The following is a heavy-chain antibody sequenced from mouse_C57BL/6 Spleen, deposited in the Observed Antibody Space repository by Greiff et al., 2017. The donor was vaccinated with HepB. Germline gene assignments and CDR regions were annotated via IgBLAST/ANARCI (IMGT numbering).Heavy chain of an antibody. Sequence: VQLQQSGAELMKPGASVKLSCKATGYTFTGYWIEWVKQRPGHGLEWIGEILPGRGSTNYNEKFKGKATFTADTSSNTAYMQLSSLTTEDSAIYYCARSRDYEGGNFDYWGQGTTLTVSS. CDR1: GYTFTGYW. J-gene: IGHJ2*01. CDR3: ARSRDYEGGNFDY. CDR2: ILPGRGST. D-gene: IGHD2-4*01. V-gene: IGHV1-9*01.